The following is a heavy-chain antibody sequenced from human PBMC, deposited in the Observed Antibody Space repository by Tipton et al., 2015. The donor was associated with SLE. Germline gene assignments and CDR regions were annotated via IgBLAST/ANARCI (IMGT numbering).Heavy chain of an antibody. Sequence: SGFTVSDYGMHWVRQAPGKGLEWVSAISGGGGSTYYADFVKGRFSISIDKSKKTLFLQMNSLRADDTATYYCAKFEKTTDFYLDSWGQGTLVSVSS. V-gene: IGHV3-23*01. CDR1: GFTVSDYG. CDR2: ISGGGGST. D-gene: IGHD1/OR15-1a*01. CDR3: AKFEKTTDFYLDS. J-gene: IGHJ4*02.